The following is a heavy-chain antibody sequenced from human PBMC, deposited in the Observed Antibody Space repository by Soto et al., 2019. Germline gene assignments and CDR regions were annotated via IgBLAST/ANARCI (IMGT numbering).Heavy chain of an antibody. CDR1: GFSFSSYW. CDR3: ETSRSFDY. D-gene: IGHD3-10*01. V-gene: IGHV3-7*02. Sequence: EAQLAESGGGLVQPGGSLRLSCEASGFSFSSYWMSWVRQAPGKGLEWVANIKQDGSEQYYVDSVKGRFTISRDNAKNSMYLQMNSLGAEDTAVYYCETSRSFDYWGPGALVTVSS. CDR2: IKQDGSEQ. J-gene: IGHJ4*02.